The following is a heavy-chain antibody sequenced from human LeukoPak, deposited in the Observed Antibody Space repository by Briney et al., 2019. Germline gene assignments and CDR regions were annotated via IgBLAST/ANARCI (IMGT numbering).Heavy chain of an antibody. CDR1: GYIFTNYW. D-gene: IGHD4-17*01. V-gene: IGHV5-10-1*01. J-gene: IGHJ2*01. CDR3: ARAATVTGDWYFDF. CDR2: INCAESYA. Sequence: GESLKISCEGSGYIFTNYWISWVRQMPGRGLEWIWWINCAESYAIYSPSFQGQVTMSADTSIRTVYLQWASLRTSDTAIYYCARAATVTGDWYFDFWGPGTLVTVSP.